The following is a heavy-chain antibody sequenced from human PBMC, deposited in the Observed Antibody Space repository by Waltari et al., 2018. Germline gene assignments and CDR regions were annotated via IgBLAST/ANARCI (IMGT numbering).Heavy chain of an antibody. D-gene: IGHD3-3*01. V-gene: IGHV4-31*03. Sequence: QVQLQESGPGLVKPSQTLSLTCTVSGGSISSGGYYWSWIRQHPGKGLEWIGYIYYSGSTDYHPSLKSRVTISVDTSKNQFSLKLSSVTAADTAVYYCARFKYDFWSGHLDYWGQGTLVTVSS. CDR2: IYYSGST. J-gene: IGHJ4*02. CDR1: GGSISSGGYY. CDR3: ARFKYDFWSGHLDY.